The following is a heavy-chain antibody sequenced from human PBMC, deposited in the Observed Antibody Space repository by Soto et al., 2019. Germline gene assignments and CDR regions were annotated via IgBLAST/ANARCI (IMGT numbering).Heavy chain of an antibody. CDR2: IKSKTDGGTT. V-gene: IGHV3-15*01. CDR3: TTGMGYDFWSGYHYSDY. J-gene: IGHJ4*02. CDR1: GFTFSNAW. D-gene: IGHD3-3*01. Sequence: GGSLRLSCAASGFTFSNAWMSWVRQAPGKGLEWVGRIKSKTDGGTTDYAAPVKGRFTISRDDSKNTLYLQMNSLKTEDTAVYYCTTGMGYDFWSGYHYSDYWGQGILVTVSS.